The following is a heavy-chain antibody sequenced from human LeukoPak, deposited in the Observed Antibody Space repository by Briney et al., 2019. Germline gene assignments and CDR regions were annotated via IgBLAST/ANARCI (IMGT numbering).Heavy chain of an antibody. V-gene: IGHV3-23*01. CDR2: ISGSGGST. D-gene: IGHD3-16*01. J-gene: IGHJ4*02. Sequence: GGSLRLSCAASGFTFDDYAMHWVRQAPGKGLEWVSAISGSGGSTYYADSVKGRFTISRDNAKNSLYLQMNSLRAEDTAVYFCARDQGGLGYWGQGTLVTVSS. CDR3: ARDQGGLGY. CDR1: GFTFDDYA.